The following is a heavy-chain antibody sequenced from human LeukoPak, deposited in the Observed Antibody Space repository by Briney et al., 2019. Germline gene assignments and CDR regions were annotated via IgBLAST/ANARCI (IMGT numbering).Heavy chain of an antibody. CDR1: GFTFRSYA. D-gene: IGHD2-21*02. V-gene: IGHV3-23*01. J-gene: IGHJ4*02. Sequence: GGSLRLSCAASGFTFRSYAMSWVRQAPGKGLDWVSAISSDGDATYYADSVKGRSTISRDNSKNTLYLQMNSLRAEDTAVYYCARGKCGGDCYSDYWGQGTLVTVSS. CDR3: ARGKCGGDCYSDY. CDR2: ISSDGDAT.